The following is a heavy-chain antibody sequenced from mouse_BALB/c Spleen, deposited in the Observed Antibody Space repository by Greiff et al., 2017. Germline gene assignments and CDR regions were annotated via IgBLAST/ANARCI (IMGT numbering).Heavy chain of an antibody. V-gene: IGHV2-9*02. CDR1: GFSLTSYG. CDR3: ARGGYRYDVAWFAY. Sequence: VKLVESGPGLVAPSQSLSITCTVSGFSLTSYGVHWVRQPPGKGLEWLGVIWAGGSTNYNSALMSRLSISKDNSKSQVFLKMNSLQTDDTAMYYCARGGYRYDVAWFAYWGQGTLVTVSA. J-gene: IGHJ3*01. CDR2: IWAGGST. D-gene: IGHD2-14*01.